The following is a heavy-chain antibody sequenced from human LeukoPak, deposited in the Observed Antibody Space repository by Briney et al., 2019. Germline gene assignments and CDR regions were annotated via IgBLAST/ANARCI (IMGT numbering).Heavy chain of an antibody. CDR2: ISGSSSYI. Sequence: GGSLRLSCAASGFTFSSYSMNWVRQAPGKGLEWVSSISGSSSYIYYADSVKGRFTISRDNAKNSLYLQMNSLRAEDTAVYYCATHPAYCGGDCYSDYWGQGTLVTVSS. D-gene: IGHD2-21*02. V-gene: IGHV3-21*01. J-gene: IGHJ4*02. CDR3: ATHPAYCGGDCYSDY. CDR1: GFTFSSYS.